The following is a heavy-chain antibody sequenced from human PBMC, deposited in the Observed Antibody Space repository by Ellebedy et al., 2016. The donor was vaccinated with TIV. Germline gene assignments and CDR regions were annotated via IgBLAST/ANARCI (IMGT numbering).Heavy chain of an antibody. CDR2: FDLSGNT. Sequence: SETLSLXCAVYGGSFTKYFWIWIRQPPGKGLEWIGEFDLSGNTYYNPSLKSRVTISLDTSKNQFSLKLTSVAAADTAVYYCLRIEWPAGRRVDYWGQGTLVTVSS. CDR1: GGSFTKYF. D-gene: IGHD6-6*01. J-gene: IGHJ4*02. V-gene: IGHV4-34*01. CDR3: LRIEWPAGRRVDY.